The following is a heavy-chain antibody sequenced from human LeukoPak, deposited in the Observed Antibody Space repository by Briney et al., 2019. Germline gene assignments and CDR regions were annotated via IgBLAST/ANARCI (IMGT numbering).Heavy chain of an antibody. CDR3: AKEGGGSYHFEYYFDY. CDR2: ISGSGGST. Sequence: GSLRLSCAASGFTFSSYAMSWVRQAPGKGLEWVSAISGSGGSTYYADSVKGRFTISRDNSKNTLYLQMNSLRAEDTAVYYCAKEGGGSYHFEYYFDYWGQGTLVTVSS. D-gene: IGHD1-26*01. CDR1: GFTFSSYA. J-gene: IGHJ4*02. V-gene: IGHV3-23*01.